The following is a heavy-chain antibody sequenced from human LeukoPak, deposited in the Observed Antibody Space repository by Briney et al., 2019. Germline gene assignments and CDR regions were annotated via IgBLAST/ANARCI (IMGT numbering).Heavy chain of an antibody. J-gene: IGHJ4*02. CDR2: INVDGSSI. V-gene: IGHV3-74*01. CDR3: TRIKWDLTYFDC. D-gene: IGHD1-26*01. CDR1: GFTLNNYW. Sequence: PGGSLRLSCAASGFTLNNYWMHWVRQAPGKGLVWVSRINVDGSSISYADSVKGRFTISRDNARNTLYLQMNSLRAEDTAVYYCTRIKWDLTYFDCWGQGTLVTASS.